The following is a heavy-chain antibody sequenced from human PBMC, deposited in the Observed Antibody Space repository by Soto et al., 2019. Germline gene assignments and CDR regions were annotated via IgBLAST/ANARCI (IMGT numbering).Heavy chain of an antibody. CDR3: ARVLPGYYDSSGYQHAYIDY. CDR1: GGSISSYY. Sequence: SETLSLTCTVSGGSISSYYWSWIRQPPGKGLEWIGYIYYSGSTNYNPSLKSRVTISVDTSKNQFSLKLSSVTAADTAVYYCARVLPGYYDSSGYQHAYIDYWGQGTLVTVSS. CDR2: IYYSGST. D-gene: IGHD3-22*01. J-gene: IGHJ4*02. V-gene: IGHV4-59*01.